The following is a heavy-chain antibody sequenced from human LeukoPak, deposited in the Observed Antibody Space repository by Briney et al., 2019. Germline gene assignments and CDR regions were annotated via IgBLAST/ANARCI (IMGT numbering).Heavy chain of an antibody. D-gene: IGHD5-24*01. CDR2: ICSSSSYI. Sequence: GGSLRLSCAASGFTFSSYSMNWVRQAPGKGLEWVSSICSSSSYIYYADSVKGRFTISRDNAKNSLYLQMNSLRAEDTAVYYCARAPGMATTGNFDYWGQGALVTVS. CDR1: GFTFSSYS. CDR3: ARAPGMATTGNFDY. V-gene: IGHV3-21*01. J-gene: IGHJ4*02.